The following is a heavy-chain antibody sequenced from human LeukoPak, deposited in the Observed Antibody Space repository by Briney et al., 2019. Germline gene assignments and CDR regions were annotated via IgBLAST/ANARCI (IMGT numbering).Heavy chain of an antibody. CDR3: ARDWHFDWLLGLGYYYGMDV. Sequence: GESLKVSCKASGYTFTSYGISWVRQAPGQGLEWMGWISAYNGNTNYAQKLQGRVTMTTDTSTSTAYMELRSLRSDDTAVYYCARDWHFDWLLGLGYYYGMDVWGQGTTVTVSS. J-gene: IGHJ6*02. CDR2: ISAYNGNT. CDR1: GYTFTSYG. V-gene: IGHV1-18*01. D-gene: IGHD3-9*01.